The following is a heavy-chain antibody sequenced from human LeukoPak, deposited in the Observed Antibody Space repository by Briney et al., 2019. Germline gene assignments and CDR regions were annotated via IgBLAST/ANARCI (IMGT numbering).Heavy chain of an antibody. V-gene: IGHV3-53*04. CDR3: ASGYCSGGSCGGAYYYYGMDV. Sequence: ETLSLTCSVSGGSISGYYWSWIRQPPGKGLEWVSVIYSGGSTYYADSVKGRFTISRHNSKNTLYLQMNSLRAEDTAVYYCASGYCSGGSCGGAYYYYGMDVWGQGTTVTVSS. D-gene: IGHD2-15*01. CDR2: IYSGGST. J-gene: IGHJ6*02. CDR1: GGSISGYY.